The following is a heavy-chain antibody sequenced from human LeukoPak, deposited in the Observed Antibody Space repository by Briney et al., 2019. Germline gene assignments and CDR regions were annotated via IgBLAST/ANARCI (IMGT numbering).Heavy chain of an antibody. V-gene: IGHV1-18*01. J-gene: IGHJ4*02. D-gene: IGHD6-19*01. CDR2: ISAYNGNT. CDR1: GYTFTSYG. CDR3: ARDAPSIAVAGGPDH. Sequence: GASVKVSCKASGYTFTSYGISWVRQAPGQGLEWMGWISAYNGNTNYAQKLQGRFTMTTDTSTSAAYMELGSLRSDDTAVYYCARDAPSIAVAGGPDHWGQGTLVTVSS.